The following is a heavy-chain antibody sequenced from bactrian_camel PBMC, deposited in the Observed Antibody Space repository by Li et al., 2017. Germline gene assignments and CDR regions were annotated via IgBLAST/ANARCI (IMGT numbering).Heavy chain of an antibody. D-gene: IGHD6*01. Sequence: HVQLVESGGGSVQTGESLRLSCAYSPWTYNFMGWFRQAPGKEREGVAVIDLGGRAVYADSVKGQFTISRDNAKNTLYLRMNKLKPEDTAMYYCAAGPYVSSTAQCLYNYWGRGTQVTVS. CDR3: AAGPYVSSTAQCLYNY. V-gene: IGHV3S53*01. J-gene: IGHJ4*01. CDR1: PWTYNF. CDR2: IDLGGRA.